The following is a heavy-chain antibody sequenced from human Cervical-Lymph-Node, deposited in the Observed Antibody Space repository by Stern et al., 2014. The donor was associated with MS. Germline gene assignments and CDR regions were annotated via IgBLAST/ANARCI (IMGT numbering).Heavy chain of an antibody. CDR1: GGSFSSYA. J-gene: IGHJ4*02. CDR3: ARDGGGNFWSGYCVY. CDR2: IIPIFDTA. V-gene: IGHV1-69*01. Sequence: QMQLVQSGAEVKKPGSSVKVSCKASGGSFSSYAISWVRQAPGQGLEWMGGIIPIFDTANYAQKFQGRVTITADASTSTAYMELSSLRSEDTAVYYCARDGGGNFWSGYCVYWGQGTLVTVSS. D-gene: IGHD3-3*01.